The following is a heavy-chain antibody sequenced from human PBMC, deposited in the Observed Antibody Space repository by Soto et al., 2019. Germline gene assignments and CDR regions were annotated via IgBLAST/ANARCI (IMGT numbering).Heavy chain of an antibody. J-gene: IGHJ2*01. CDR1: DDSISSSNHY. D-gene: IGHD7-27*01. Sequence: QLQLQESGPGLVKPSETLSLTCSVSDDSISSSNHYWGWIRQPPGKGLEWIGSFYYGGSTYYNPSRKSRVTISGDTSNNQCSLKLRSVTAAYTAVYYCARLRTNWGSQRNAYIEFWGRGTLITVSS. V-gene: IGHV4-39*01. CDR2: FYYGGST. CDR3: ARLRTNWGSQRNAYIEF.